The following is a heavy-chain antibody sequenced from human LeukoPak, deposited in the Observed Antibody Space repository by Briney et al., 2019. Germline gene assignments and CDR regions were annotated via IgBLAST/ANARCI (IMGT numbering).Heavy chain of an antibody. D-gene: IGHD5-18*01. Sequence: SETLSLTCTVSGGSISSVSYFWGWIRQPPGMGLEWIGSIYYSGTTYYNPSLKSRVTISVDTSKNQFSLKLNSVTAADTAVFYCARLEASYGSYPYCFDFWGQGTLVTVSS. CDR2: IYYSGTT. CDR1: GGSISSVSYF. V-gene: IGHV4-39*01. J-gene: IGHJ4*02. CDR3: ARLEASYGSYPYCFDF.